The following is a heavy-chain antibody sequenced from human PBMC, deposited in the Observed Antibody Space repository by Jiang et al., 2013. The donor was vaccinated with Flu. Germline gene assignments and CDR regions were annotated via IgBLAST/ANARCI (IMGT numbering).Heavy chain of an antibody. J-gene: IGHJ4*02. Sequence: PGLVKPSETLSLTCTVSGGSISSSSYYWGWIRQPPGKGLEWIGSIYYSGSTYYNPSLKSRVTISVDTSKNQFSLKLSSVTAADTAVYYCARLIHGQLGYWGQGTLVTVSS. D-gene: IGHD6-13*01. CDR3: ARLIHGQLGY. CDR1: GGSISSSSYY. CDR2: IYYSGST. V-gene: IGHV4-39*01.